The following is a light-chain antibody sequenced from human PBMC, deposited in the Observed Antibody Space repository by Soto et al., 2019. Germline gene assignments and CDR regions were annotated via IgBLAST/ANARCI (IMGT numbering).Light chain of an antibody. CDR1: QSLTGR. CDR3: QQYKVYPYT. CDR2: DVS. V-gene: IGKV1-5*01. Sequence: DLQMTQSPSTLSASIGDRVTLTCRASQSLTGRLAWYQQKPGRPPKLLIYDVSIVESGVPSRFSGSESGTDFTLTISSLRPDDFATFYCQQYKVYPYTFGQGTRLDI. J-gene: IGKJ2*01.